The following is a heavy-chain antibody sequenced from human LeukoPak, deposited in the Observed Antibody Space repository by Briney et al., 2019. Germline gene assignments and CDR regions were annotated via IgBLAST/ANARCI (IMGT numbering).Heavy chain of an antibody. CDR3: AKPLGSCGGFLIDY. CDR2: IWCDGSDN. Sequence: GGSLRLSCAASGFSFSTYGMHWVRQAPGKGLEWVAIIWCDGSDNYYADSVKGRFTISRDNSKNTLYLQMNSLRAEDTAVYYCAKPLGSCGGFLIDYWGQGTLVTVSS. V-gene: IGHV3-33*06. D-gene: IGHD3-10*01. CDR1: GFSFSTYG. J-gene: IGHJ4*02.